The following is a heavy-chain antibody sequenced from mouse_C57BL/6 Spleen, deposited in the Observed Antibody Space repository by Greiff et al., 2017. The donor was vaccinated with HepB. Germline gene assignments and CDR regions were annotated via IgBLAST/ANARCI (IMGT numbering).Heavy chain of an antibody. J-gene: IGHJ3*01. CDR2: ISSGGSYT. CDR1: GFTFSSYG. CDR3: SRLGGGHFAY. Sequence: EVHLVESGGDLVKPGGSLKLSCAASGFTFSSYGMSWVRQTPDKRLEWVATISSGGSYTYYPDSVKGRFTISRDNAKNTLYLQMSSLKSEDTAMYYCSRLGGGHFAYWGQGTLVTVSA. V-gene: IGHV5-6*01. D-gene: IGHD1-1*02.